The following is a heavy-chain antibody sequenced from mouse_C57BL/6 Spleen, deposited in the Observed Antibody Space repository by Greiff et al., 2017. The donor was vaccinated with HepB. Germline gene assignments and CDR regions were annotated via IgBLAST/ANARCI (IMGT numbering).Heavy chain of an antibody. CDR2: ISDGCSYT. D-gene: IGHD3-1*01. CDR3: ARAGPLTTCFDY. V-gene: IGHV5-4*03. Sequence: KLVESGGGLVKPGGSLKLSCAASGFTFSSYAMSWVRPTPEKRLEWVATISDGCSYTYYPDNVKGRFTISRDNAKNNLYLQMSHLKSEDTAMYYCARAGPLTTCFDYWGQGTTLTVSS. J-gene: IGHJ2*01. CDR1: GFTFSSYA.